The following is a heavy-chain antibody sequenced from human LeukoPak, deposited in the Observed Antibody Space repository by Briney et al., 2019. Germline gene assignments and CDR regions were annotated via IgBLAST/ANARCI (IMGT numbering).Heavy chain of an antibody. D-gene: IGHD6-19*01. CDR1: GFTFSSYA. V-gene: IGHV3-30-3*01. Sequence: PGRSLRLSFAASGFTFSSYAMHWVRQAPGKGLEWVAVISYDGSNKYYADSVKGRFTISRDNSKNTLYLQMNSLRAEDTAVYYCARGLQWLTFDYWGQGTLVTVSS. J-gene: IGHJ4*02. CDR3: ARGLQWLTFDY. CDR2: ISYDGSNK.